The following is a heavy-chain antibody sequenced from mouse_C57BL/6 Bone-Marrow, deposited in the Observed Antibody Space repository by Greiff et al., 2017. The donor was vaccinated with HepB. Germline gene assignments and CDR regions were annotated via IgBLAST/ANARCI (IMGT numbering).Heavy chain of an antibody. CDR1: GFTFSSYA. Sequence: EVKLMESGGGLVKPGGSLKLSCAASGFTFSSYAMSWVRQTPEKRLEWVATISDGGSYTYYPDNVKGRFTISRDNAKNNLYLQMSHLKSEDTAMYYCARDSTIVIFDYWGQGTTLTVSS. CDR2: ISDGGSYT. V-gene: IGHV5-4*01. D-gene: IGHD2-5*01. CDR3: ARDSTIVIFDY. J-gene: IGHJ2*01.